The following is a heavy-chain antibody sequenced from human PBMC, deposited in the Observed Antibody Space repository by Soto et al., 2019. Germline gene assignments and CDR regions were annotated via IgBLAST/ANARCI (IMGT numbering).Heavy chain of an antibody. CDR2: INHSGST. D-gene: IGHD3-3*01. CDR3: ARGRFLRGQRRLNWFDP. CDR1: GGSFSGYY. V-gene: IGHV4-34*01. J-gene: IGHJ5*02. Sequence: SETLSLTCAVYGGSFSGYYWSWIRQPPGKGLEWIGEINHSGSTNYNPSLKSRVTISVDTSKNQFSLKLSSVTAADTAVYYCARGRFLRGQRRLNWFDPWGQGTLVTVSS.